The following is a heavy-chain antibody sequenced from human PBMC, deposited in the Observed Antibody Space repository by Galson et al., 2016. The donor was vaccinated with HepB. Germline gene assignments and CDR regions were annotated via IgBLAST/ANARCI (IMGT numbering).Heavy chain of an antibody. V-gene: IGHV3-23*01. CDR3: ARDGESGSYDV. Sequence: SLRLSCAASGFSFSSFAMTWVRQAPGKGPELVASISSNGYKTYYAESVKGQFKGSRDNSKNTLYLQMDSLRSNDTAIYYCARDGESGSYDVWGQGTLVPVSS. J-gene: IGHJ4*02. CDR1: GFSFSSFA. CDR2: ISSNGYKT. D-gene: IGHD1-26*01.